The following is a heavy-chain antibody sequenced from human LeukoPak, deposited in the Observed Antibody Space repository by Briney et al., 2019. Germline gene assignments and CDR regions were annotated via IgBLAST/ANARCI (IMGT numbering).Heavy chain of an antibody. CDR3: GASLKTYCSGGKCHSDYYYYGMDV. Sequence: GGSLRLSCVASGFTFSGSAIHWVRQAFGKGLEWVGRIRSKANNYAAAYAASVEGRFTISRDDSKNTAFLQINALKTEDSAVYYCGASLKTYCSGGKCHSDYYYYGMDVWGQGTTVTVSS. J-gene: IGHJ6*02. V-gene: IGHV3-73*01. CDR2: IRSKANNYAA. CDR1: GFTFSGSA. D-gene: IGHD2-15*01.